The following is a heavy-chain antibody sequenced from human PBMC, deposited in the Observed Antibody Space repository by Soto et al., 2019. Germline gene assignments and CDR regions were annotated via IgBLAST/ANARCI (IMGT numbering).Heavy chain of an antibody. CDR2: IYTSGST. CDR1: GCSISSYS. V-gene: IGHV4-4*07. Sequence: XETLSLTCTVAGCSISSYSWSWIRQPAGKGLEWIGRIYTSGSTNYNPSLKSRVTISVDTSKNQFSLKLSSVTAADTAVYYCARGEYYGSGNYFDSWGQGSLVTVSS. D-gene: IGHD3-10*01. J-gene: IGHJ4*02. CDR3: ARGEYYGSGNYFDS.